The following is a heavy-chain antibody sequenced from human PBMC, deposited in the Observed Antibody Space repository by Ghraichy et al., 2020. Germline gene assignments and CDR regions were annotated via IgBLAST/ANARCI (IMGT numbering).Heavy chain of an antibody. CDR2: IQQDGSEN. Sequence: GGSLRLSCAASGFTFSSYWMSWVRQAPGKGLEWVSNIQQDGSENYYVDSVKGRFTISRDNAKNSLYLKMNSLRAEDTAVYYCARASGHVRRGLMTLDYWGQGTLVTVSS. D-gene: IGHD2-8*01. CDR3: ARASGHVRRGLMTLDY. J-gene: IGHJ4*02. CDR1: GFTFSSYW. V-gene: IGHV3-7*01.